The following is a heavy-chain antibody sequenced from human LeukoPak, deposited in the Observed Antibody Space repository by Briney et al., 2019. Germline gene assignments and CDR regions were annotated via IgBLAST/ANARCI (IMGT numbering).Heavy chain of an antibody. Sequence: GGSLRLSCAASGFTFSSYGMHWVRQAPGKGLEWVAFIRYDGSNKYYADSVKGRFTISEDNSKNTLYLQMNSLRAEDTAVYYCARKDPAAIWGGYYYYYMDVWGKGTTVTVSS. CDR3: ARKDPAAIWGGYYYYYMDV. CDR2: IRYDGSNK. D-gene: IGHD2-2*01. CDR1: GFTFSSYG. V-gene: IGHV3-30*02. J-gene: IGHJ6*03.